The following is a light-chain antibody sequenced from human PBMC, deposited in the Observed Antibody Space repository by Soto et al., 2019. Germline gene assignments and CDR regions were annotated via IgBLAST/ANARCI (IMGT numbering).Light chain of an antibody. CDR1: QSISSSY. Sequence: EIVLTQSPGTLSLSPGERATLSCRASQSISSSYLAWYQQKPGQAPRLLIYSASNRATGIPDRFSGSGSGTDFTLTISRLEPEDFAMYYCQQYGSSPPYAFGQGTKLEIK. J-gene: IGKJ2*01. CDR3: QQYGSSPPYA. V-gene: IGKV3-20*01. CDR2: SAS.